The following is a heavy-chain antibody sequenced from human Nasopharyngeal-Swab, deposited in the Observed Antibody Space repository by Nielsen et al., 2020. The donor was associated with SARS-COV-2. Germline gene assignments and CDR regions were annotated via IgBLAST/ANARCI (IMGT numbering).Heavy chain of an antibody. CDR3: AKHLLSSGWYYFDY. J-gene: IGHJ4*02. V-gene: IGHV3-21*01. CDR1: GFTFSSYS. CDR2: ISSSSSYI. Sequence: GESLKISCAASGFTFSSYSMNWVRQAPGKGLEWVSSISSSSSYIYYADSVKGRFTISRDNAKNSLYLQMNSLRAEDTAVYYCAKHLLSSGWYYFDYWGQGTLVTVSS. D-gene: IGHD6-19*01.